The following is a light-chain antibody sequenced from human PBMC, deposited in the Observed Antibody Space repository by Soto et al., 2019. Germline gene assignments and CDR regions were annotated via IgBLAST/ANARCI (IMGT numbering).Light chain of an antibody. CDR1: QSVSSRY. CDR3: QQYGNPPPNA. Sequence: EIVLTQSPGTLSLSPGERATLSCRASQSVSSRYLAWYQQKPGQAPRVLIHGASSRATGIPDRFSGSGSGTDFTLTISRLETEDFPVYFCQQYGNPPPNAFGQGTKVEIK. CDR2: GAS. J-gene: IGKJ2*01. V-gene: IGKV3-20*01.